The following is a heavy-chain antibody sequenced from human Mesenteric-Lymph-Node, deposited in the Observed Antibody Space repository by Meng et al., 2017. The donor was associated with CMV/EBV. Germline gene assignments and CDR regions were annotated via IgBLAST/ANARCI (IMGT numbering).Heavy chain of an antibody. J-gene: IGHJ5*02. Sequence: SCKASGYIFKEYGISWVRQDPGQGLEWMGWMSTTSGNTNYAQNIQGRVSMTADTSTSTAYMELRNLRSDDTAVYYCARDPFDCWLDPWGQGTLVTVSS. CDR1: GYIFKEYG. V-gene: IGHV1-18*04. D-gene: IGHD2-21*02. CDR3: ARDPFDCWLDP. CDR2: MSTTSGNT.